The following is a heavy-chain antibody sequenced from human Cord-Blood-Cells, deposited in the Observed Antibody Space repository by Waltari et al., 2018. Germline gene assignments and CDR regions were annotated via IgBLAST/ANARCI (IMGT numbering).Heavy chain of an antibody. CDR3: ARDPAPGIAAAGDAFDI. Sequence: QVQLVASRCGVGQPSRSLRLSCSASGFTLSSYRLHWVRTARGTGVEGVAVIWYDGSNKYYGDSVKGRFTISRDNSKNTMYLQMDSLRAEDTAVYYWARDPAPGIAAAGDAFDIWGQGTMGTVAS. CDR2: IWYDGSNK. V-gene: IGHV3-33*01. CDR1: GFTLSSYR. J-gene: IGHJ3*02. D-gene: IGHD6-13*01.